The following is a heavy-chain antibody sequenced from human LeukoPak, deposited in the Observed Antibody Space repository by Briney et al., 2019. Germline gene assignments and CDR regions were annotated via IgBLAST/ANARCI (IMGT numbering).Heavy chain of an antibody. CDR3: ARGFPPRRNYDSSGYYSYYFDY. V-gene: IGHV1-18*01. J-gene: IGHJ4*02. D-gene: IGHD3-22*01. CDR2: ISAYNGNT. CDR1: GYTFTSYG. Sequence: ASVKVSCKASGYTFTSYGISWVRQAPGQGLEWMGRISAYNGNTKHAQKVQGRVTMTTDTSTSTAYMELRSLRSDDTAVYYCARGFPPRRNYDSSGYYSYYFDYWGQGTLVTVSS.